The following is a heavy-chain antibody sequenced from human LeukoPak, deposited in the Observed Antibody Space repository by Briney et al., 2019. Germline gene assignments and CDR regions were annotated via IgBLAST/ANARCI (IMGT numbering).Heavy chain of an antibody. Sequence: SETLSLTCTVSGGSISSYFWSWVRQPPGKGLEWIGYIYYSGSTNYNPSLKSRVTISVDTSKNQFSLKLTSVTAADTAVYYCARDRCSGWQGVLDYWGQGTLVTVSS. CDR1: GGSISSYF. CDR3: ARDRCSGWQGVLDY. CDR2: IYYSGST. V-gene: IGHV4-59*01. D-gene: IGHD6-19*01. J-gene: IGHJ4*02.